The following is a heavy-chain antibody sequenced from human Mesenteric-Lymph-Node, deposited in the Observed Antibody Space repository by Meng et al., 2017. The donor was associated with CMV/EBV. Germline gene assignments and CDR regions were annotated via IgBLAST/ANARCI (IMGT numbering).Heavy chain of an antibody. D-gene: IGHD2/OR15-2a*01. CDR1: GFTFSTYS. Sequence: GGSLRLSCAASGFTFSTYSMNWVRQAPGQGLEWVSYISSSSTTIYYADSVKGRFTISRDNAKNSLYLQMNSLRAEDTAVYYCARDTTEWMGLTLDYWGQGTLVTVSS. CDR3: ARDTTEWMGLTLDY. V-gene: IGHV3-48*04. J-gene: IGHJ4*02. CDR2: ISSSSTTI.